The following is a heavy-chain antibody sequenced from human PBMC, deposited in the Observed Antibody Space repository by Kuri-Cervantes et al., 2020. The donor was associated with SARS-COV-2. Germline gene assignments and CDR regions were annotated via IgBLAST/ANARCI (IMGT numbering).Heavy chain of an antibody. V-gene: IGHV4-34*01. J-gene: IGHJ4*02. CDR3: ARDSGWLYTRGPGFDS. Sequence: SQTLSLTCAVHGGSFSNYYCNWIRQSPGKGLEWIGEISQSGSSNYNPSLKSRVTLSIDMSKNQFSLKMSSVTAADTAVYYCARDSGWLYTRGPGFDSWGRGTLVTVSS. CDR1: GGSFSNYY. CDR2: ISQSGSS. D-gene: IGHD3-22*01.